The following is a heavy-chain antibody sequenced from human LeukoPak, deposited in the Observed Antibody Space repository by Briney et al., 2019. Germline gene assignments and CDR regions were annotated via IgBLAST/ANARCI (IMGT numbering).Heavy chain of an antibody. CDR3: AKDRQWDLPHYFDY. J-gene: IGHJ4*02. CDR1: GFTFSNYG. Sequence: GGSLRLSCVASGFTFSNYGMSWVRQAPGKGLEWVSIISGSGGSTYYADSVKGRFTISRDNSKNTLYLQMNSLRAEDTAVYYCAKDRQWDLPHYFDYWGQGTPVTVSS. D-gene: IGHD1-26*01. V-gene: IGHV3-23*01. CDR2: ISGSGGST.